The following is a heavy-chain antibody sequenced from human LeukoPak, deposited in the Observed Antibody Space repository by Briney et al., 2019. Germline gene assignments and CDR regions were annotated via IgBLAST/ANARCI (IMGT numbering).Heavy chain of an antibody. CDR3: ANAQYYYDSSCYVN. D-gene: IGHD3-22*01. V-gene: IGHV1-46*03. CDR1: GYTFTSYY. Sequence: ASVKVSCKASGYTFTSYYMHWERQAPGPGLERMGIINPSGGSTSYAQKFQVRVTMTRYTSTSTVYMELSSLRSEDTSVYYWANAQYYYDSSCYVNWGQGTLVTVSS. CDR2: INPSGGST. J-gene: IGHJ4*02.